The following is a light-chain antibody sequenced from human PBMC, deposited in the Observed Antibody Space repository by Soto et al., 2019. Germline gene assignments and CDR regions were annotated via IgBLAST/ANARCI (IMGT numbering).Light chain of an antibody. Sequence: QSALTQPPSASGSPGQSVTISCTGTSSDVGAFDFVSWYQQHPGKAPKLMIYEVNKRPSGVPDRFSGSKSGNTASLTVSGLQAEDEADYHCSSYGGSGTYVFGTGTKLTVL. CDR3: SSYGGSGTYV. V-gene: IGLV2-8*01. CDR2: EVN. J-gene: IGLJ1*01. CDR1: SSDVGAFDF.